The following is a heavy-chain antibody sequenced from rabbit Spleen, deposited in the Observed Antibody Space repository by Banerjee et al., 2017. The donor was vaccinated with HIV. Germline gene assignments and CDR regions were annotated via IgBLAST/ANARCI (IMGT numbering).Heavy chain of an antibody. J-gene: IGHJ4*01. CDR3: GRSSNVGYAGYGYGSNL. V-gene: IGHV1S45*01. Sequence: QEQLVESGGGLVQPGGSLKLSCTASGFSFSNKAVMCWVRQAPGKGLEWIACINAITGKAVYASWAKGRFTFSKTSSTTVTLQMTSLTAADTATYFCGRSSNVGYAGYGYGSNLWGPGTLVTVS. CDR1: GFSFSNKAV. D-gene: IGHD7-1*01. CDR2: INAITGKA.